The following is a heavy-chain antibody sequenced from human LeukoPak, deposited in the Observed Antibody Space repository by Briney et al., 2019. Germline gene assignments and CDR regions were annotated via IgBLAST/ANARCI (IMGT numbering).Heavy chain of an antibody. Sequence: SETLSLTCTVSGGYISSSSYYWGWIRQPPGTGLEWIGSIYYSGSTYYNPSLKSRVTISVDTSKNQFSLKLSSLTAADTAVYYCARLRRSRLAEFDYWGQGTLVTVSS. V-gene: IGHV4-39*07. D-gene: IGHD3-3*02. CDR2: IYYSGST. J-gene: IGHJ4*02. CDR3: ARLRRSRLAEFDY. CDR1: GGYISSSSYY.